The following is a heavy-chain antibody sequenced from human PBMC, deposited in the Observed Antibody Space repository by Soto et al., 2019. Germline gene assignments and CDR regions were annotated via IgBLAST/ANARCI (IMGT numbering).Heavy chain of an antibody. Sequence: QVQLQESGPGLVKPSQTLSLTCTVSGGSISSGGYYWSWIRQHPGKGLEWIEYIYDSGSTYYNPSLKSRVTISVDTSKNQFSLKLSSVTAADTAVYYCASGQPGCGWYFESSDAFDIWGQGTMVTVSS. J-gene: IGHJ3*02. D-gene: IGHD6-19*01. CDR1: GGSISSGGYY. CDR2: IYDSGST. CDR3: ASGQPGCGWYFESSDAFDI. V-gene: IGHV4-31*03.